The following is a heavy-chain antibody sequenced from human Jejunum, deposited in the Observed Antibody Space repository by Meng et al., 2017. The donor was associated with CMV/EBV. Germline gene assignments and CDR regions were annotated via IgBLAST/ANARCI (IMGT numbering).Heavy chain of an antibody. CDR3: AKDWLVRGVIIGTVFDY. CDR2: ITGSGAST. D-gene: IGHD3-10*01. J-gene: IGHJ4*02. Sequence: FTLSHSAVSWVRQAPGKGLEWVSTITGSGASTYYAESVKGRFTISRDNSKNTLYLQMNSLRAEDTAVYYCAKDWLVRGVIIGTVFDYWGQGTLVTVSS. CDR1: FTLSHSA. V-gene: IGHV3-23*01.